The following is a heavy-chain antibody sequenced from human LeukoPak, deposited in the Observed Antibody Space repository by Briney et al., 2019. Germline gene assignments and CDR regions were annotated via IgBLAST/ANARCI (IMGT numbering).Heavy chain of an antibody. D-gene: IGHD7-27*01. CDR2: ISAYNGNT. J-gene: IGHJ4*02. V-gene: IGHV1-18*01. CDR3: ARLNGDREFDY. Sequence: GASVKVSCKASGYTFTSYGIIWVRQAPGQGLEWMGWISAYNGNTNYAQKLRGRVTMTTDTSTSTAYMEVSSLRSDDTAVYYCARLNGDREFDYWGQGTLVTVSS. CDR1: GYTFTSYG.